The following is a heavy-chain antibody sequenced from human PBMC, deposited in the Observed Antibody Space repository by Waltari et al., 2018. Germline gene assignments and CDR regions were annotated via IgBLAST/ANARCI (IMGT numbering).Heavy chain of an antibody. CDR2: IYYSGRT. D-gene: IGHD6-6*01. J-gene: IGHJ2*01. V-gene: IGHV4-39*01. Sequence: QLQLQESGPGLVKPSETLSLTCTVSGGSISSSSYYWGWIRQPPGKGLEWIGSIYYSGRTYDSPALKSRVTISGDTSKNQFSLKRSSVTATDTAVYYCARLRYSSSSGWYLDLWGRGTLVIVSS. CDR1: GGSISSSSYY. CDR3: ARLRYSSSSGWYLDL.